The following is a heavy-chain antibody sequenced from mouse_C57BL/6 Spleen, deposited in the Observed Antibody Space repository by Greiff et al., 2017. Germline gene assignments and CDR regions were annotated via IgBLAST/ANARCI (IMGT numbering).Heavy chain of an antibody. CDR2: ISDGGSYT. CDR1: GFTFSSYA. J-gene: IGHJ3*01. Sequence: EVMLVESGGGLVKPGGSLKLSCAASGFTFSSYAMSWVRQTPEKRLAWVATISDGGSYTYYPDNVKGRFTISRDNAKNNLYLQMSHLKSEDTAMYYCARDRGENYSNPAWFAYWGQGTLVTVSA. D-gene: IGHD2-5*01. V-gene: IGHV5-4*01. CDR3: ARDRGENYSNPAWFAY.